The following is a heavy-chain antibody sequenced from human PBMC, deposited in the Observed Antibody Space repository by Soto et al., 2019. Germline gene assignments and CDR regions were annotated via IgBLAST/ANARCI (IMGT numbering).Heavy chain of an antibody. CDR3: ARLLNWGLDYYYYGMDV. CDR1: GYSFTSYW. Sequence: PGESLKISCQGSGYSFTSYWISWVRQMPGKGLEWMGRIDPSDSYTNYSPSFQGHVTISADKSISTAYLQWSSLKASDTAMYYCARLLNWGLDYYYYGMDVWGQGTTVTVSS. V-gene: IGHV5-10-1*01. J-gene: IGHJ6*02. CDR2: IDPSDSYT. D-gene: IGHD7-27*01.